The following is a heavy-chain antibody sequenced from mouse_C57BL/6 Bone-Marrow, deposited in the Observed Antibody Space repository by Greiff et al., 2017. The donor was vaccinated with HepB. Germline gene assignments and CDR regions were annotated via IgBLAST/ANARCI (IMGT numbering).Heavy chain of an antibody. D-gene: IGHD1-1*01. Sequence: VQLKQSGPELVKPGASVKISCKASGYSFTGYYMNWVKQSPEKSLEWIGEINPSTGGTTYNQKFKGKATLTADKSSSTAYMQLSSLTSEDSAVYFCASGSSYEGSAMDYWGQGTSVTVSS. J-gene: IGHJ4*01. CDR3: ASGSSYEGSAMDY. CDR1: GYSFTGYY. V-gene: IGHV1-42*01. CDR2: INPSTGGT.